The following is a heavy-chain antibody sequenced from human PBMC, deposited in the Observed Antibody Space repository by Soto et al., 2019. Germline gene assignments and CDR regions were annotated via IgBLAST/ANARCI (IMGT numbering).Heavy chain of an antibody. CDR1: GYSIASGYY. Sequence: ETLSLTCAVSGYSIASGYYWAWIRQSPGKGLEWIGSIYHAGSVYYNPSLNSRVAVSLDTSKNHFSLKLTSVTAADTAVYDCARTFDYYGMDVWGQGTTVTVSS. CDR2: IYHAGSV. CDR3: ARTFDYYGMDV. V-gene: IGHV4-38-2*01. J-gene: IGHJ6*02.